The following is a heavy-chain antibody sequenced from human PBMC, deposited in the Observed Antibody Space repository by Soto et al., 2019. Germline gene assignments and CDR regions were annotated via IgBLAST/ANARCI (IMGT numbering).Heavy chain of an antibody. J-gene: IGHJ5*02. CDR1: GGSISSSSYY. CDR2: IYYSGST. D-gene: IGHD2-2*01. CDR3: ARGFPVGCSSTSCYGFGNWFDP. V-gene: IGHV4-39*01. Sequence: PSETLSLTCTVSGGSISSSSYYWGWIRQPPGKGLEWIGSIYYSGSTYYNPSLKSRVTISVGTSKNRFSLKLSSVTAADTAVYYCARGFPVGCSSTSCYGFGNWFDPWGQGTLVTVSS.